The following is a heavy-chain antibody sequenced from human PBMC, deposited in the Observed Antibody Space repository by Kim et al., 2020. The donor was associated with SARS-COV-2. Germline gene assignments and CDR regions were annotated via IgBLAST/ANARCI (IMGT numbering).Heavy chain of an antibody. Sequence: GGSLRLSCAASGFTFGDYAMHWVRQAPGKGLEWVSGISWNSGSIGYADSVKGRFTISRDNAKNSLYLQMNSLRAEDTALYYCAKDKFTAAGPGSFDYWGQGTLVTVSS. D-gene: IGHD6-13*01. CDR2: ISWNSGSI. V-gene: IGHV3-9*01. CDR1: GFTFGDYA. J-gene: IGHJ4*02. CDR3: AKDKFTAAGPGSFDY.